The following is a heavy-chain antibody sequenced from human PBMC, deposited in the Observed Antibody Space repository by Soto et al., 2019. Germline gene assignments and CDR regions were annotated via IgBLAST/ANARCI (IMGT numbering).Heavy chain of an antibody. CDR3: TKPRYDSTGHEY. D-gene: IGHD3-22*01. J-gene: IGHJ4*02. CDR1: GFTFSGSA. Sequence: EVQLVESGGGLVQPGGSLKLSCAASGFTFSGSAMHWFRLASGKGLEWVGRIRSNANNYATAYAASVKGRFTISRDDSKNTAYLEMKSLKTEDTAVYYCTKPRYDSTGHEYWGQGTLVTVSS. CDR2: IRSNANNYAT. V-gene: IGHV3-73*01.